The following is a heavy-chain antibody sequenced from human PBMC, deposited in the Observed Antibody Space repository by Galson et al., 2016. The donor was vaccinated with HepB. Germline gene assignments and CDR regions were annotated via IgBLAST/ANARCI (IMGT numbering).Heavy chain of an antibody. D-gene: IGHD6-19*01. V-gene: IGHV5-51*01. J-gene: IGHJ1*01. CDR2: IYVDDSDT. Sequence: QSGAEVTKPGESLKISCEGSGYTSTSYWIGWVRQMPGKGLEWMGIIYVDDSDTRYSPSFQGQVTISADKSINTAYLQWSSVKASDTAIYYCARSDSSGWLEYSQHWGRGTLVTVSA. CDR3: ARSDSSGWLEYSQH. CDR1: GYTSTSYW.